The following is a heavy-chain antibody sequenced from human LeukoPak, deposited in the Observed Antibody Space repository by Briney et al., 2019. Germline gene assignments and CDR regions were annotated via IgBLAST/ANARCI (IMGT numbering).Heavy chain of an antibody. J-gene: IGHJ6*03. V-gene: IGHV4-59*08. CDR1: GVSISSYY. CDR2: IYYSGST. CDR3: ARPAVAASGDYYYMDV. Sequence: PSETLSLTCTVSGVSISSYYWSWIRQPPGKGLEWIGYIYYSGSTNYNPSLKIRVTISIDTSKTQFSLNLRSVTAADTDVYYCARPAVAASGDYYYMDVWGKGTTVTVSS. D-gene: IGHD6-19*01.